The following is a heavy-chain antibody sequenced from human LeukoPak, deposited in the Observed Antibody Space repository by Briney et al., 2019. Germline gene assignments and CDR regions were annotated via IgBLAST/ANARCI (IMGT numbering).Heavy chain of an antibody. V-gene: IGHV1-2*06. Sequence: ASVKVSCKASGYTFTSYGISWVRQAPGQGLEWMGRINPNSGGTNYAQKFQGRVTMTRDTSISTAYMELSRLRSDDTAVYYCARAAVALGFDYWGQGTLVTVSS. D-gene: IGHD6-19*01. CDR3: ARAAVALGFDY. J-gene: IGHJ4*02. CDR1: GYTFTSYG. CDR2: INPNSGGT.